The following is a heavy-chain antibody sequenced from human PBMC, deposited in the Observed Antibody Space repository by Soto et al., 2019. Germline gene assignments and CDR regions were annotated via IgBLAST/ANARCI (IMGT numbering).Heavy chain of an antibody. V-gene: IGHV4-39*01. J-gene: IGHJ5*02. D-gene: IGHD6-19*01. Sequence: SGTLSLACSVSRGSVNSSGDFWGWVRQPPGKGLEWIGSIYYSGSTYYNPSLRSRVTISVDTSKNQFSLKLSSVTAADTAVFYCARHYSSGSRNWFDPWGQGTLVTVSS. CDR3: ARHYSSGSRNWFDP. CDR2: IYYSGST. CDR1: RGSVNSSGDF.